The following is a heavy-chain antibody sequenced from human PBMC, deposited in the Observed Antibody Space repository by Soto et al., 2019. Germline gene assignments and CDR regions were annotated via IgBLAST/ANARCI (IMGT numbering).Heavy chain of an antibody. CDR1: GDSITSIYH. Sequence: SETLSLTCAVSGDSITSIYHWAWIRQPPGRGLEWVASIYHSGTTYYNPSLKSRVTISVDTSKNQFSLKLSSVTAADTAVYYCARDPSWDTAMVKPVDYWGQGTLVTVSS. CDR2: IYHSGTT. D-gene: IGHD5-18*01. CDR3: ARDPSWDTAMVKPVDY. V-gene: IGHV4-38-2*02. J-gene: IGHJ4*02.